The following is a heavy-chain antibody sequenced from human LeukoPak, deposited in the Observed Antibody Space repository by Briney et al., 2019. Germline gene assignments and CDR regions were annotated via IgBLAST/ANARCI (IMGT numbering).Heavy chain of an antibody. CDR1: GFIFSSFG. V-gene: IGHV3-30*02. CDR3: AKISSH. J-gene: IGHJ4*02. CDR2: IRYDGTTK. Sequence: GGSLRLSCVASGFIFSSFGMHWARQAPGKGLEWVAFIRYDGTTKYYADSVKGRFTISRDNSRNMLYLEMNSLRAEDTAVYYCAKISSHWGQGTLVTVSS. D-gene: IGHD3-3*02.